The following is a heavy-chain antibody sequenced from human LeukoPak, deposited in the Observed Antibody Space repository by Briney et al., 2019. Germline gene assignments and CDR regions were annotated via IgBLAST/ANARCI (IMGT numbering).Heavy chain of an antibody. J-gene: IGHJ4*02. D-gene: IGHD2-2*01. Sequence: ASVKVSCKASGYIFTGYYIHWVRQAPGQGLEWMGWINPNSGGTNYAQKFQGRVTMTRDASISTAYMELSRLRSDDTAVYYCARGYCSSTSCYAAGPDYWGQGTLVTVSS. CDR3: ARGYCSSTSCYAAGPDY. CDR1: GYIFTGYY. V-gene: IGHV1-2*02. CDR2: INPNSGGT.